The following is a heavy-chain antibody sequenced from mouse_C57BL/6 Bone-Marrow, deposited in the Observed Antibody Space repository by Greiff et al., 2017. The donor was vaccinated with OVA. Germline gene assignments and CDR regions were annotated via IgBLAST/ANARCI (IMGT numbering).Heavy chain of an antibody. Sequence: EVKLVESGPGLVKPSQSLSLTCSVPGYSITSGYYWNWIRQFPGNKLEWMGYISYDGSNNYNPSLKNRISITRDTSKNQFFLKLNSVTTEDTATYYCARDLLYYGSSYPFAYWGQGTLVTVSA. D-gene: IGHD1-1*01. CDR3: ARDLLYYGSSYPFAY. V-gene: IGHV3-6*01. J-gene: IGHJ3*01. CDR1: GYSITSGYY. CDR2: ISYDGSN.